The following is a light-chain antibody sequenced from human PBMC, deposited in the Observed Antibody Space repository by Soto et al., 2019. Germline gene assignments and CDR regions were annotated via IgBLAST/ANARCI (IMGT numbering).Light chain of an antibody. Sequence: DIQMTQSPSTLSGSVGDRVTITCRASQTISSWLAWYQQKPGKAPKLLIYKASTLKSGVPSRFSGSGSGTEFTLTISSLHAEDVAVYYCQQFFHAPTFGQGTKVEI. CDR1: QTISSW. CDR3: QQFFHAPT. J-gene: IGKJ1*01. V-gene: IGKV1-5*03. CDR2: KAS.